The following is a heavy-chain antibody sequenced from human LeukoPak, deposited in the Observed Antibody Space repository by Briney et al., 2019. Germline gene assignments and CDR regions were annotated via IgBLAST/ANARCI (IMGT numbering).Heavy chain of an antibody. CDR1: GGTFSSYA. J-gene: IGHJ6*03. CDR3: ARVPLVGPYYYYYMDV. CDR2: TIPIFGTA. V-gene: IGHV1-69*05. D-gene: IGHD2-2*01. Sequence: GSSVKVSCKASGGTFSSYAISWVRQAPGQGLEWMGGTIPIFGTANYAQKFQGRVTITTDESTSTAYMELSSLRSEDTAVYYCARVPLVGPYYYYYMDVWGKGTTVTVSS.